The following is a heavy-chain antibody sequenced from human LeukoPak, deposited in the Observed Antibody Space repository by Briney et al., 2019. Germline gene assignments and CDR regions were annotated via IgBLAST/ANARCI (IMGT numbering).Heavy chain of an antibody. V-gene: IGHV1-46*01. D-gene: IGHD2-21*02. CDR2: INPSGGST. Sequence: ASVKVSCKASGYTFITYYMHCVRQAPGQGLEWMGIINPSGGSTSYAQKFQGRATMAGDTSTSTVYMELSSLRSEATAVYYCARSRLLLAYWGQGTLVTVSS. CDR1: GYTFITYY. CDR3: ARSRLLLAY. J-gene: IGHJ4*02.